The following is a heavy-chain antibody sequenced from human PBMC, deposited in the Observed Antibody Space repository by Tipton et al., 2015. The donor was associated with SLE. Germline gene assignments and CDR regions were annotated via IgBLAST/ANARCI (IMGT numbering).Heavy chain of an antibody. D-gene: IGHD6-13*01. CDR3: AREGSSWYYFDY. Sequence: TLSLTCSVSGDSITIVGWWTWVRQPPGKGLEWIGHIDHGRNTNHNPSLKSRVTISVDTSKNQFSLKLSSVTAADTAVYYCAREGSSWYYFDYWGQGTLVTVSS. CDR1: GDSITIVGW. V-gene: IGHV4-4*02. CDR2: IDHGRNT. J-gene: IGHJ4*02.